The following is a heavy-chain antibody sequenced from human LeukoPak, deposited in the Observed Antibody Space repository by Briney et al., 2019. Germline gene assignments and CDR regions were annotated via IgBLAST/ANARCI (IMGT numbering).Heavy chain of an antibody. CDR2: INQDGSEK. Sequence: GGSLRLSCAASGFTFSSHWMSWVRQAPGKGLEWVANINQDGSEKYYVDSVKGRFTISRDNAKNSLYLQMNTLSPEDTAIYYCARDHVVDSLVFDYWGQGTLVTVSS. J-gene: IGHJ4*02. D-gene: IGHD2-15*01. CDR1: GFTFSSHW. CDR3: ARDHVVDSLVFDY. V-gene: IGHV3-7*01.